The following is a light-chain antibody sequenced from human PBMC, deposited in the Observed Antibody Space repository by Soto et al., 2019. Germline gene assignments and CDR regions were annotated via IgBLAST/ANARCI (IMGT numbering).Light chain of an antibody. CDR1: SSDVGSYNL. CDR3: CSYVGSSGFNYD. V-gene: IGLV2-23*01. J-gene: IGLJ1*01. CDR2: EGS. Sequence: QSALTQPASVSGSPGQSITISCTGTSSDVGSYNLVSWYQQHPGKAPKLMIYEGSKRPSGVSPRFSGSKSGNTASLTISGLQAEDEADYYCCSYVGSSGFNYDFGSGTKLTVL.